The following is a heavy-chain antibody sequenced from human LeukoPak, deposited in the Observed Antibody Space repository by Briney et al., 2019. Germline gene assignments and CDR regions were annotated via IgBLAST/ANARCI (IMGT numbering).Heavy chain of an antibody. Sequence: PGGSLRLSCVASGFTFSTYEMNWVRQAPGKGLEWVSYISSGGSTYQADSLKGRFTISRDNAKNSLYLQMNSLRVEDTAVYYCARGGGRWELPPDYWGQGTLVTVSS. D-gene: IGHD1-26*01. V-gene: IGHV3-48*03. J-gene: IGHJ4*02. CDR3: ARGGGRWELPPDY. CDR2: ISSGGST. CDR1: GFTFSTYE.